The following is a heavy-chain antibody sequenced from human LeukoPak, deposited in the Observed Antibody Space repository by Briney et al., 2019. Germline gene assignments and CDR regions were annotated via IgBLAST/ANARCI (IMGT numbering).Heavy chain of an antibody. CDR3: ARQVAVAGDWYFDL. CDR2: IYTSGST. Sequence: SETLSLTCTVSGGSISSFYWSWIRQPAGKGLEWIGRIYTSGSTNYNPSLKSRVTMSVDTSKNQFSLKLSSVTAADTAVYYCARQVAVAGDWYFDLWGRGTLVTVSS. V-gene: IGHV4-4*07. CDR1: GGSISSFY. J-gene: IGHJ2*01. D-gene: IGHD6-19*01.